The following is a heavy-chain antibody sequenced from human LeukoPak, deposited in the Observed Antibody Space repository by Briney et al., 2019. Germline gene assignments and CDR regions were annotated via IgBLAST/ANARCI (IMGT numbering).Heavy chain of an antibody. CDR1: QLIFSKYG. D-gene: IGHD3-3*01. Sequence: GGSLRLSCTVSQLIFSKYGLNWVRQSPGKGLEWISSISKWGSNIDYGDSVRGRFTISRDNAKNSLFLHMNSLRVEDTAVYYCARLTIYDDTDYWGQGTLVSVSS. V-gene: IGHV3-48*03. J-gene: IGHJ4*02. CDR3: ARLTIYDDTDY. CDR2: ISKWGSNI.